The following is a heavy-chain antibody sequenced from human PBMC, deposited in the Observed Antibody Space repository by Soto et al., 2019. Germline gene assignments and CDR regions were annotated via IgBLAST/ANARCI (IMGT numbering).Heavy chain of an antibody. V-gene: IGHV3-7*01. D-gene: IGHD3-22*01. CDR2: INQDGSEI. CDR3: ARGGTSMIVAKNFDY. Sequence: PGGSLRLSCEVSGFTFSFYWMSWVRQAPGKGLEWVANINQDGSEINFVDSVKGRFTISRDNAENSLYLQVISLRAEDTAVYYCARGGTSMIVAKNFDYWGQGTLVTVSS. CDR1: GFTFSFYW. J-gene: IGHJ4*02.